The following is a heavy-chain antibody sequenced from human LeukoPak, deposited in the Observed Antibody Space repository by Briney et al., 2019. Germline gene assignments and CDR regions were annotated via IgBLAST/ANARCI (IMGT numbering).Heavy chain of an antibody. CDR2: IYYRSKWYS. V-gene: IGHV6-1*01. J-gene: IGHJ4*02. CDR1: GDSVSGNRAT. Sequence: SQTLSLTCAISGDSVSGNRATWNWLRQSPSRGLEWLGRIYYRSKWYSDYAVSVKGRITINPDTSKNQFSLLLNSVTPEDTAVYFCGRAEHNWGSDYWGQGTLVTVSS. CDR3: GRAEHNWGSDY. D-gene: IGHD7-27*01.